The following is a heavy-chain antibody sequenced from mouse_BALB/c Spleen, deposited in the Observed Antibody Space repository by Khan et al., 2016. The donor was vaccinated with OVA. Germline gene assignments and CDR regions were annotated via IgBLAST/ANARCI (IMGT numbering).Heavy chain of an antibody. CDR3: ARGRYDSPFAY. CDR2: INPSNGGT. J-gene: IGHJ3*01. D-gene: IGHD2-14*01. Sequence: QVQLKESGAELAKPGASVKLSCKASGYTFTSYSMYWVKQRPGQGLEWIGEINPSNGGTNANEKFKSKATLTVDKSSSTAYMEVSSLTSEDSAVYYCARGRYDSPFAYGGQGILVTVSA. CDR1: GYTFTSYS. V-gene: IGHV1S81*02.